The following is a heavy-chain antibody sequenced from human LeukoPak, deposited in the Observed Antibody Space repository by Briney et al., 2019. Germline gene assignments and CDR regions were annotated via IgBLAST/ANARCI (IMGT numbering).Heavy chain of an antibody. CDR1: GGSFSGYY. V-gene: IGHV4-34*01. Sequence: TSETLSLTCAVYGGSFSGYYWSWIRQPPGKGLEWIGEINHSGSTNYNPSLKSRVTISVDTSKNQFSLKLSSVTAADTAVYYCAKGGLTICLYNWFDPWGQGTLVTVSS. CDR3: AKGGLTICLYNWFDP. D-gene: IGHD4-11*01. CDR2: INHSGST. J-gene: IGHJ5*02.